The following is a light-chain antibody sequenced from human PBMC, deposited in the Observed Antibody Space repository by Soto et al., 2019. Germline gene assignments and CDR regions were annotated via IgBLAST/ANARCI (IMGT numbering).Light chain of an antibody. V-gene: IGLV1-44*01. J-gene: IGLJ3*02. CDR2: SDN. CDR1: SSNIGSNT. CDR3: ATWDDSLNGFGV. Sequence: QSALTQPPSASGTPGQRVTITCSGGSSNIGSNTVNWYQQVPGTAPKLLIYSDNQRPSGVPDRFSGSKSGTSGSLAISGLQSEDEADYYCATWDDSLNGFGVFGGGTKLTV.